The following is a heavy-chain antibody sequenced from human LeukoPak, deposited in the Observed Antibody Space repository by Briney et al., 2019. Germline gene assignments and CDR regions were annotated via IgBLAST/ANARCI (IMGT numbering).Heavy chain of an antibody. V-gene: IGHV1-3*01. Sequence: ASVKDSCKATGCTLTSYPLHWVRPAAGKRLEWMGWINAGNGNTKYSHKFQGRVTITRDTSASTAYMELSSLRTEDTAVYDCARSPRATLSWFDPWGQGTLVTVSS. CDR3: ARSPRATLSWFDP. J-gene: IGHJ5*02. CDR2: INAGNGNT. D-gene: IGHD6-6*01. CDR1: GCTLTSYP.